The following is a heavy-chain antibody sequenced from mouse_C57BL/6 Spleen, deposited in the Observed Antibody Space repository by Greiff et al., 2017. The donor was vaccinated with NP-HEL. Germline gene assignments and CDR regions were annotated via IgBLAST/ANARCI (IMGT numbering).Heavy chain of an antibody. D-gene: IGHD2-5*01. V-gene: IGHV1-54*01. CDR1: GYSFTNYL. J-gene: IGHJ2*01. CDR2: INPGSGGT. CDR3: ERDRNYESLFDY. Sequence: VQLQQSGAELVRPGTSVKVSCKASGYSFTNYLIEWVKQRPGQGLEWIGVINPGSGGTNYNEKFKGKATLTADKSSSTAYMQLSSLTSEDSAVYFGERDRNYESLFDYWGQGTTLTVSS.